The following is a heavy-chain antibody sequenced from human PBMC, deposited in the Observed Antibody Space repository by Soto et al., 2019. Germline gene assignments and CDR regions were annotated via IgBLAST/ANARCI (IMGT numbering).Heavy chain of an antibody. J-gene: IGHJ1*01. CDR3: VKRSLLVATT. CDR2: IDNGGNN. D-gene: IGHD5-12*01. Sequence: SETLSLTCTVSGRTFSINADFWYLAWIRQPPGKGLEWMGSIDNGGNNYSNPPLKSRVIISADTSKNQFSLSLNSVTAADTAVYYCVKRSLLVATTWGQGILVTVSS. V-gene: IGHV4-39*01. CDR1: GRTFSINADF.